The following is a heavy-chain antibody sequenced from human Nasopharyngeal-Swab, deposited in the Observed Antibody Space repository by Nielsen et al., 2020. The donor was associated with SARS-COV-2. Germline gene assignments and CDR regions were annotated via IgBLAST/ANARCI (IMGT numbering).Heavy chain of an antibody. CDR3: ARDSPYDSSGYHFDY. Sequence: GGSLRLSCAASGFPFSSYALHWVGQAPGKGLEWVAVISYDGSNKYYADSVKGRFTISRDNSKNTLYLQMNSLRAEDTAVYYCARDSPYDSSGYHFDYWGQGTLVTVSS. V-gene: IGHV3-30-3*01. D-gene: IGHD3-22*01. CDR1: GFPFSSYA. J-gene: IGHJ4*02. CDR2: ISYDGSNK.